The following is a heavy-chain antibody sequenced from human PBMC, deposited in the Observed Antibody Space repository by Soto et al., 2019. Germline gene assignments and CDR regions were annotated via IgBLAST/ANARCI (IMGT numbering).Heavy chain of an antibody. CDR3: AKERGRNRNFAMDV. Sequence: GGSLRLSCVVSGLTFSDYGFHWVRQAPGKGLDWVAAISYDGSFVYYADSVRGRFTISRDNSRNTLDLQMNTLRHEDTAVYYCAKERGRNRNFAMDVWGQGTAVTVSS. J-gene: IGHJ6*02. CDR1: GLTFSDYG. V-gene: IGHV3-30*18. CDR2: ISYDGSFV. D-gene: IGHD1-1*01.